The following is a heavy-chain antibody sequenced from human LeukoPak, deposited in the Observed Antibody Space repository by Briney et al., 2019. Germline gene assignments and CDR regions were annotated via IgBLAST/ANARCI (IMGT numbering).Heavy chain of an antibody. CDR2: ISGSGANT. CDR3: ARGHQWELLLTSADY. J-gene: IGHJ4*02. CDR1: GFTFSNYA. V-gene: IGHV3-23*01. D-gene: IGHD1-26*01. Sequence: GGSLRLSCAAPGFTFSNYAMNWVRQAPGKGLEWVSGISGSGANTCYADSVRGRYTISRDNSENTLYLQMNSLGAEDTAVYYCARGHQWELLLTSADYWGQGTLVTVSS.